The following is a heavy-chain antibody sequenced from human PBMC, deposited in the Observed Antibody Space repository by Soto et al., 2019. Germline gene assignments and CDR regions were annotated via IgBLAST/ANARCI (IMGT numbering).Heavy chain of an antibody. CDR1: GYTFTGYY. CDR2: INPNSGGT. D-gene: IGHD3-22*01. Sequence: GASVKVSCKASGYTFTGYYMHWVRQAPGQGLEWMGWINPNSGGTNYAQKFQGWVTMTRDTSISTAYMELSRLRSDDTAVYYCARGGSYYDSSGYWFDPWGQGTLVTVSS. CDR3: ARGGSYYDSSGYWFDP. J-gene: IGHJ5*02. V-gene: IGHV1-2*04.